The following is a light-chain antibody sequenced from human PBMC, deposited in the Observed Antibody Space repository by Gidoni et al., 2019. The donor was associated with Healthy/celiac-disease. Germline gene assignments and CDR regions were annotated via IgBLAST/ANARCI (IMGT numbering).Light chain of an antibody. V-gene: IGKV3D-11*01. Sequence: IVLTQSPATLSLSPGARATLSCRASQGVSSYLACCQQNPGQAPRLLIDAASNRATGIPARFSGSGPGTDFTLTISSLDLDDFAVYYCQQRSNWPLTFGGGTKVEIK. CDR3: QQRSNWPLT. J-gene: IGKJ4*01. CDR1: QGVSSY. CDR2: AAS.